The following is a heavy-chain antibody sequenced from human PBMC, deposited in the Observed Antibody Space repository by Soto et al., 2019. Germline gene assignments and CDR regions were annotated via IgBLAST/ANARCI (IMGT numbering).Heavy chain of an antibody. CDR2: ISYDGSNK. CDR3: ARDRSYYDSSGYYPDYYYYGMDV. V-gene: IGHV3-30-3*01. D-gene: IGHD3-22*01. CDR1: GFTFSSYA. Sequence: GGSLRLSCAASGFTFSSYAMHWVRQAPGKGLEWVAVISYDGSNKYYADSVKGRFTISRDNSMNTLYLQMNSLRAEDTAVYYCARDRSYYDSSGYYPDYYYYGMDVWGQGTTVTVSS. J-gene: IGHJ6*02.